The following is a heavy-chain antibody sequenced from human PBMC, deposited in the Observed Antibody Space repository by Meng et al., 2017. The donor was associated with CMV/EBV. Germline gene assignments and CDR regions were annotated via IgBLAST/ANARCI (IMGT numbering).Heavy chain of an antibody. CDR2: ISYDGSNK. CDR3: ARDRIQSYFDY. Sequence: SCAASGFTLSSYAMHWVRQAPGKGLEWVAVISYDGSNKYYADSVKGRFTISRDNSKNTLYLQMNSLRAEDTAVYYCARDRIQSYFDYWGQGTLVTVSS. J-gene: IGHJ4*02. V-gene: IGHV3-30-3*01. D-gene: IGHD5-18*01. CDR1: GFTLSSYA.